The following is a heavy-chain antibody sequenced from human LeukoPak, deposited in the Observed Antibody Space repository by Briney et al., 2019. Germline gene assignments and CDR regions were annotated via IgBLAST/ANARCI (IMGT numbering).Heavy chain of an antibody. V-gene: IGHV4-59*08. CDR3: ARLCSSTSCPPYH. CDR1: GGSISSYY. D-gene: IGHD2-2*01. J-gene: IGHJ5*02. CDR2: IYYSGST. Sequence: SEALSPTCTVSGGSISSYYWSWIRQPPGKGLEWIGYIYYSGSTNYNPSLKSRVTISVDTSKNQFSLNLSSVTAADTAVYYCARLCSSTSCPPYHWGQGTLVTVSS.